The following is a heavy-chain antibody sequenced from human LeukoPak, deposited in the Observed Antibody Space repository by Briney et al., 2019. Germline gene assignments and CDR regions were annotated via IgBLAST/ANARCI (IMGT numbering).Heavy chain of an antibody. CDR2: IGGLGGST. V-gene: IGHV3-23*01. CDR1: GVTFSIHA. Sequence: GESLRLSCAASGVTFSIHAMGWVRQATGKGLEWGSGIGGLGGSTYSAGSVKGRFTISRDNSQNTLYLHMNSLRADDTAVYYCARDPGVVAFHYFDYWGQGSLVTVSS. J-gene: IGHJ4*02. CDR3: ARDPGVVAFHYFDY. D-gene: IGHD3-3*01.